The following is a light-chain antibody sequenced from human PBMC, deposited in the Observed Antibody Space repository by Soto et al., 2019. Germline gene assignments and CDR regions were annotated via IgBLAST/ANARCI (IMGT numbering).Light chain of an antibody. V-gene: IGKV3-20*01. CDR3: QQYGSAACT. CDR2: GES. CDR1: QSVSSSY. J-gene: IGKJ1*01. Sequence: EIVLTQSPGTLSLSPGERATLSCRASQSVSSSYLAWYQQKPGQAPRLLIYGESSRASGVPDRFSGSGSGTDFTLTFSRLEPEEFAVYYCQQYGSAACTFGQGTKVEI.